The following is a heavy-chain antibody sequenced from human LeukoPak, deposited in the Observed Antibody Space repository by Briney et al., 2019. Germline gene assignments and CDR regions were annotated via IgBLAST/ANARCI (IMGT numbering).Heavy chain of an antibody. Sequence: ASVKVSRKASRYTFTSYDINWVRQATGPGLEWMGWMYPNSGNTGYAQKFQGRVTMTRNTSISTAYMELSSLRSEDTPVYYCARTTYDFWSGYYDFDYWGQGTLVTVSS. CDR1: RYTFTSYD. J-gene: IGHJ4*02. CDR3: ARTTYDFWSGYYDFDY. V-gene: IGHV1-8*01. D-gene: IGHD3-3*01. CDR2: MYPNSGNT.